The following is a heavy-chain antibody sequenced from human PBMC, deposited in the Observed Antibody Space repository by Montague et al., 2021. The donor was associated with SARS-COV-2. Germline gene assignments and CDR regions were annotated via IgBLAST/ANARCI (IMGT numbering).Heavy chain of an antibody. CDR1: GGPLRGHF. D-gene: IGHD3-10*01. CDR2: INHAGGT. Sequence: SETLSLTCAVYGGPLRGHFRSWIRQSPGKGLEWIGEINHAGGTTYSPSLFSRVTILLDASKNQFSLKMTSVTAADTALYFCARGAGRGYYGSGTFDYWGQGTLVTVSS. V-gene: IGHV4-34*01. CDR3: ARGAGRGYYGSGTFDY. J-gene: IGHJ4*02.